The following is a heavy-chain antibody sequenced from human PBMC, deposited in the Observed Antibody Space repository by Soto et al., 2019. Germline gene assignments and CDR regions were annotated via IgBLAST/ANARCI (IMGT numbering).Heavy chain of an antibody. CDR1: GFTFSSYS. Sequence: GGSLRLSCAASGFTFSSYSMNWVRQAPGKGLEWVSSISSSSSYIYYADSVKGRFTISRDNAKNSLYLQMNSLRAEDTAVYYCARPSIVAPLDYYYMDVWGKGTTVTVSS. CDR3: ARPSIVAPLDYYYMDV. CDR2: ISSSSSYI. D-gene: IGHD2-15*01. J-gene: IGHJ6*03. V-gene: IGHV3-21*01.